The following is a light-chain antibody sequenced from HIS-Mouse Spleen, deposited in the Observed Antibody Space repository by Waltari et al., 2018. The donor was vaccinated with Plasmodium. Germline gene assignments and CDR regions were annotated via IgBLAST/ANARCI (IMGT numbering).Light chain of an antibody. CDR2: KDS. CDR3: YSAADNNLV. V-gene: IGLV3-27*01. Sequence: SYELTQPSSVSVSPGQTARLTRSGDVLAKKSARWVQQKPGQAPVLVIYKDSERPSGIPERFSGSSSGTTVTLTISGAQVEDEADYYCYSAADNNLVFGGGTKLTVL. CDR1: VLAKKS. J-gene: IGLJ3*02.